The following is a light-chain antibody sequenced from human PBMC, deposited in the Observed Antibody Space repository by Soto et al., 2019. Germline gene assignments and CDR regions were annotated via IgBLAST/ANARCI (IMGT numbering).Light chain of an antibody. Sequence: EILMTQSPGTLSVSPGERVTLSCRASQSVSSSYLAWYQQKPGQAPRLLIYGASTRATGIPARFSGSGSGTEFTLTISSLQSEDFAVYYCQQYNNWPPWTFGQGTKVDIK. V-gene: IGKV3-15*01. CDR2: GAS. CDR3: QQYNNWPPWT. CDR1: QSVSSSY. J-gene: IGKJ1*01.